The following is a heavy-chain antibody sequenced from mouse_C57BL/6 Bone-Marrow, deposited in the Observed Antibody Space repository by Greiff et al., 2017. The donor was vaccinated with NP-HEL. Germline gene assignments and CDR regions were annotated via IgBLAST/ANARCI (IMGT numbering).Heavy chain of an antibody. CDR1: GYTFTSYW. V-gene: IGHV1-74*01. D-gene: IGHD2-3*01. CDR2: IHPSDSDT. Sequence: QVQLKQPGAELVKPGASVKVSCKASGYTFTSYWMHWVKQRPGQGLEWIGRIHPSDSDTNYNQKFKGKATLTVDKSSSTAYIQLSSLTSEDSAVYYCAIRGDGYYVFFAYWGQGTLVTVSA. J-gene: IGHJ3*01. CDR3: AIRGDGYYVFFAY.